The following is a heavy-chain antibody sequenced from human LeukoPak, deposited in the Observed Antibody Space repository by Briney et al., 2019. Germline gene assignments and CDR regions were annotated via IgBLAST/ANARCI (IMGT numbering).Heavy chain of an antibody. CDR3: AKDEALQYYYGSETSGIDY. CDR2: ISYDGSNK. J-gene: IGHJ4*02. V-gene: IGHV3-30*04. Sequence: PGRSLRLSCAASGFTFSSHAMHWVRQAPGKGLEWVTVISYDGSNKYYADSVKGRFTISRDNSKNTLYPQTNSLRPEDTAVYYCAKDEALQYYYGSETSGIDYWGQGTPVTVSS. CDR1: GFTFSSHA. D-gene: IGHD3-10*01.